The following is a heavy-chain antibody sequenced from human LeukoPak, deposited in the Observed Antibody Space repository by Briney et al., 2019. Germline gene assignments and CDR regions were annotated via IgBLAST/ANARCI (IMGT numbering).Heavy chain of an antibody. D-gene: IGHD1-26*01. Sequence: PGGSLRLSCAASGFTFSSYAMSWVRQAPGKGLEWVSSISSSSSYIYYADSVKGRFTISRDNAKNSLYLQMNSLRAEDTAVYYCARESGSYGVLYWGQGTLVTVS. J-gene: IGHJ4*02. CDR1: GFTFSSYA. V-gene: IGHV3-21*01. CDR3: ARESGSYGVLY. CDR2: ISSSSSYI.